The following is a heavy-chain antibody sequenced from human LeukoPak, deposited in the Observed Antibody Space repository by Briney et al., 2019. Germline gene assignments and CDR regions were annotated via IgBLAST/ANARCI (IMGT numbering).Heavy chain of an antibody. V-gene: IGHV1-46*01. Sequence: ASVKVSCKASGYSFTSYYMHWVRQAPGQGLEWMGFINPSGSSAAYAQTFQGRLTMTRDMFTSTDYMELTRPTSDDAPVYYCARVNYEGETAGWFDPWGQGTLVTVSS. J-gene: IGHJ5*02. D-gene: IGHD3-3*01. CDR1: GYSFTSYY. CDR2: INPSGSSA. CDR3: ARVNYEGETAGWFDP.